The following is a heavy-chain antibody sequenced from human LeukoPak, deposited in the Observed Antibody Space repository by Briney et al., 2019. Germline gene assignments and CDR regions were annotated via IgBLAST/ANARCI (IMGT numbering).Heavy chain of an antibody. V-gene: IGHV4-34*01. CDR3: AREGGYCSSTSCDGAFADY. CDR1: GGSFSGYY. CDR2: INRSGST. J-gene: IGHJ4*02. Sequence: SETLSLTCAVYGGSFSGYYWSWIRQPPGKGLEWIGEINRSGSTNYNPSLKSRVTMSVDTSKNQFSLKLSSVTAADTAVYYCAREGGYCSSTSCDGAFADYWGQGTLVTVSS. D-gene: IGHD2-2*01.